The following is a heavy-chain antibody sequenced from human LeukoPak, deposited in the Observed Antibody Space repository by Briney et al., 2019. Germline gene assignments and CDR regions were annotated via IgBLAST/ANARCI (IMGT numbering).Heavy chain of an antibody. CDR1: GFDFKRYA. D-gene: IGHD5-18*01. Sequence: PGGSLRLSCSASGFDFKRYAMHWVRQAPGKGLQWVTFIRYDGSDKYYVDSVKGRFTVSRDNFKSTLFLQMSSLRPEDTALYFCAKAYSTYSFGYPDAFDMWGQGTIVIVSS. CDR2: IRYDGSDK. CDR3: AKAYSTYSFGYPDAFDM. V-gene: IGHV3-30*02. J-gene: IGHJ3*02.